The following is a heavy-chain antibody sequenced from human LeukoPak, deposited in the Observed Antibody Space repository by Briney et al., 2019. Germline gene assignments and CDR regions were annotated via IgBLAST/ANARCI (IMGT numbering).Heavy chain of an antibody. CDR2: IYYSGST. CDR3: ARLTVRGLGRYYDSSGSHPSGYFDY. CDR1: GGSINSGDYY. J-gene: IGHJ4*02. V-gene: IGHV4-30-4*01. D-gene: IGHD3-22*01. Sequence: PSETLSLTCTVSGGSINSGDYYWSWIRQPPGKGLEWIGYIYYSGSTYYNPSLKSRVTISVDTSKNQFSLKLSSVTAADTAVHYCARLTVRGLGRYYDSSGSHPSGYFDYWGQGTLVTVSS.